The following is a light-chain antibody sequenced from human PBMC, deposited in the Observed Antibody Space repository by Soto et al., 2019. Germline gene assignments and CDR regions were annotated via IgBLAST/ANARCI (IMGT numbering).Light chain of an antibody. CDR1: QNILYSSNNNNY. V-gene: IGKV4-1*01. CDR2: WAS. CDR3: HQFYSTPYT. J-gene: IGKJ2*01. Sequence: DIVMTQSPDSLAVSLGERATINCKSSQNILYSSNNNNYLAWYQQKPGQPPRLLIYWASTREFGVPDRFSGSGSWTDFTLTTSSLQAEDVAVYYCHQFYSTPYTFGQGTKLEIK.